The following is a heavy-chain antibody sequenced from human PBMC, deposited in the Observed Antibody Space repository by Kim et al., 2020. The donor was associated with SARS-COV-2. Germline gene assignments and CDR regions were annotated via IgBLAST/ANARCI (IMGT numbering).Heavy chain of an antibody. V-gene: IGHV1-46*01. CDR3: ASQFLGYCSSTSCYTNYDFWNPSYYYYGMDV. CDR2: INPSGGST. Sequence: ASVKVSCKASGYTFTSYYMHWVRQAPGQGLEWMGIINPSGGSTSYAQKFQGRVTMTRDTSTSTVYMELSSLRSEDTAVYYCASQFLGYCSSTSCYTNYDFWNPSYYYYGMDVWGQGTTVTVSS. CDR1: GYTFTSYY. J-gene: IGHJ6*02. D-gene: IGHD2-2*02.